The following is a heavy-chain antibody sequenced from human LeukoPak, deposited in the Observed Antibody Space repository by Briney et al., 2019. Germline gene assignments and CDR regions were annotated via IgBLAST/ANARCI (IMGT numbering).Heavy chain of an antibody. CDR2: IYHSGST. CDR1: GGSISSGGYS. Sequence: SETLSLTCAVSGGSISSGGYSWSWIRQPPGTGLEWIGYIYHSGSTYYNPSLKSRLTISVDTSKNQFSLKLSSVTAADTAVYYCASGSHPLNWFDPWGQGTLVTVSS. J-gene: IGHJ5*02. V-gene: IGHV4-30-2*02. D-gene: IGHD1-26*01. CDR3: ASGSHPLNWFDP.